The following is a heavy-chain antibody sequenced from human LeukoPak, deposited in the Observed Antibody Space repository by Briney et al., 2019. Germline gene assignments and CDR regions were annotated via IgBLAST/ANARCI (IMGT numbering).Heavy chain of an antibody. CDR3: ARTVIYSRIYYFDY. V-gene: IGHV4-39*01. J-gene: IGHJ4*02. CDR2: IYYSGST. CDR1: GGSISSSSYY. D-gene: IGHD2-21*01. Sequence: SETLSLTCTVSGGSISSSSYYWGWIRQPPGKGVEWSGSIYYSGSTYYNPSLKSRVTISVDTSKNQFSLKLSSVTAADTAVYYCARTVIYSRIYYFDYWGQGTLVTVSS.